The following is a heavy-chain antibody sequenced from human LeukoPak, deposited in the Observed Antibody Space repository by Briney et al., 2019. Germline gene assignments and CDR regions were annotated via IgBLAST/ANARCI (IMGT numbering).Heavy chain of an antibody. D-gene: IGHD3-3*01. V-gene: IGHV4-59*01. J-gene: IGHJ4*02. CDR2: IYYSGST. CDR3: GRTAAYSDFWSGYYGRYYFDY. Sequence: SETLSLTCTVSGGSISSCYWSWIRQPPGKGLEWMGYIYYSGSTNYNPSLKSRVTISVDTSKDEFSLKLSCVTAADTAVYYCGRTAAYSDFWSGYYGRYYFDYWGQGTLVTVSS. CDR1: GGSISSCY.